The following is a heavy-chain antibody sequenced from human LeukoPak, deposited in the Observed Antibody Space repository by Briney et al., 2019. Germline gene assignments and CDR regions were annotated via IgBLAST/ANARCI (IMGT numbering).Heavy chain of an antibody. CDR3: ARSIVVVVPAATYYYYYYMDV. J-gene: IGHJ6*03. Sequence: SETLSLTCAVYGGSFSGYYWSWIRQPPGKGLEWIGEINHSGSTNYNPSLKSRATISVDTSKNQFSLKLSSVTAADTAVYYCARSIVVVVPAATYYYYYYMDVWGKGTTVTVSS. CDR1: GGSFSGYY. V-gene: IGHV4-34*01. CDR2: INHSGST. D-gene: IGHD2-2*01.